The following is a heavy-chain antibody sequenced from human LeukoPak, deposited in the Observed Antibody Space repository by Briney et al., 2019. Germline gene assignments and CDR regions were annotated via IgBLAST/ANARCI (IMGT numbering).Heavy chain of an antibody. J-gene: IGHJ6*02. CDR1: GYTFTSYA. Sequence: ASVKVSCKASGYTFTSYAMNWVRQAPGQGLEWMGWINTNTGNPTYAQGFTGRFVFSLDTSVSTAYLQISSLKAEDTAVYYCARDNGGYYYYGMDVWGQGTTVTVSS. CDR2: INTNTGNP. D-gene: IGHD2-8*01. V-gene: IGHV7-4-1*02. CDR3: ARDNGGYYYYGMDV.